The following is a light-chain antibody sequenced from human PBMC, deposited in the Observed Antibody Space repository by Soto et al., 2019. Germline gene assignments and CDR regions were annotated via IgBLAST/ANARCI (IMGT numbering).Light chain of an antibody. CDR2: EVD. CDR1: SSDVGGFNY. CDR3: TSYTTSNTWV. J-gene: IGLJ3*02. V-gene: IGLV2-14*01. Sequence: QSVLTQPASVSGSPGQSITISCTGSSSDVGGFNYVSWYQQYPGKAPKLIIYEVDNRPSGISHRFSASKSGNTASLSIAGLQAEDEAYYHCTSYTTSNTWVFGGGTKLTVL.